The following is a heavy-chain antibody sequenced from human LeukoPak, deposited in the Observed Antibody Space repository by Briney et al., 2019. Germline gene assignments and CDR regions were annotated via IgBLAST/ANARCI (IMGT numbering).Heavy chain of an antibody. Sequence: GASVKVSCKVSGYTLTELSMHWVRQAPGKGLEWMGGFDPEDGETIYAQKFQGRVTMTEDTSTDTAYMELSSLRSEDTAEYYCATGIAVAGTKNYWGQGTLVTVSS. CDR2: FDPEDGET. J-gene: IGHJ4*02. CDR1: GYTLTELS. D-gene: IGHD6-19*01. V-gene: IGHV1-24*01. CDR3: ATGIAVAGTKNY.